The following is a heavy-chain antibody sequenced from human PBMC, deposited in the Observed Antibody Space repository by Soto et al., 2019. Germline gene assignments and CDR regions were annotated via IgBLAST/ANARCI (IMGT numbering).Heavy chain of an antibody. CDR2: IIPMLPVT. Sequence: QVHLIQSGAEVKKPGSSVKVSCKAAGGTFNTYTLFWVRQAPGHGLEWMGRIIPMLPVTNSAQKFQGRLTLTAQQSTGTAFMELTSLTSDDPAVYYCSIGSWSAETFDVWGQGTMVTVSS. V-gene: IGHV1-69*02. J-gene: IGHJ3*01. CDR3: SIGSWSAETFDV. CDR1: GGTFNTYT. D-gene: IGHD2-2*01.